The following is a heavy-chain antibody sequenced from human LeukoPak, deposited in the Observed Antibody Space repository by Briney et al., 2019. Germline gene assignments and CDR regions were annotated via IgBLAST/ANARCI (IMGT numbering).Heavy chain of an antibody. CDR3: ASGYSDIYYYYGMDV. V-gene: IGHV4-59*01. CDR2: IYYSGST. CDR1: GGSIGSYY. J-gene: IGHJ6*02. Sequence: SETLSLTCTVSGGSIGSYYWSWIRQPPGKGLEWIGYIYYSGSTNYNPSLKSRVTISVDTSKNQFSLKLSSVTAADTAVYYCASGYSDIYYYYGMDVWGQGTTVTVSS. D-gene: IGHD5-18*01.